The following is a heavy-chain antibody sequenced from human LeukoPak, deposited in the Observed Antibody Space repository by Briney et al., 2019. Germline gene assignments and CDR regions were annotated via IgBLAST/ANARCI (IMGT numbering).Heavy chain of an antibody. D-gene: IGHD6-19*01. CDR1: GSTFNTYW. CDR3: ARRQWTAFDF. J-gene: IGHJ3*01. Sequence: GGSLRLSCAASGSTFNTYWISWVRQAPGKGLQWVANIKPDGNERYYVDYVKGRFTISRDNARSSLCLQMDSLRVEDTAIYYCARRQWTAFDFWGQGTMVTVSS. CDR2: IKPDGNER. V-gene: IGHV3-7*01.